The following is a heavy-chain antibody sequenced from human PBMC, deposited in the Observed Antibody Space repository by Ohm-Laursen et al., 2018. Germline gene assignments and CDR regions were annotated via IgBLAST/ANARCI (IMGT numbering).Heavy chain of an antibody. V-gene: IGHV3-30*18. J-gene: IGHJ4*02. CDR2: ISYDGSNK. D-gene: IGHD6-19*01. CDR3: AKDSAGIRVARD. Sequence: SLRLSCSASGFAFSSYGMHWVRQAPGKGLESVAVISYDGSNKYYVDSVKGRFTISRDNSKNTLYLQMNSLRAEDTAVYYCAKDSAGIRVARDWGQGTLVTVSS. CDR1: GFAFSSYG.